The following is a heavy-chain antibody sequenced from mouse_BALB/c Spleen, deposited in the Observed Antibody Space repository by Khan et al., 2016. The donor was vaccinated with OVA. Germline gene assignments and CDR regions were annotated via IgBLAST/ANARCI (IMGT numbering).Heavy chain of an antibody. Sequence: QVQLKESGPGLVAPSQSLSITCTVSGFSLTGFGINWVRQPPGKGLEWLGMIWGDGSTDYNSALKSRLGISKGKSKSQVFLKMTSQQTDDTARCYCARELRLGWFAYWGQGTLVTVSA. CDR1: GFSLTGFG. CDR3: ARELRLGWFAY. J-gene: IGHJ3*01. D-gene: IGHD1-2*01. V-gene: IGHV2-6-7*01. CDR2: IWGDGST.